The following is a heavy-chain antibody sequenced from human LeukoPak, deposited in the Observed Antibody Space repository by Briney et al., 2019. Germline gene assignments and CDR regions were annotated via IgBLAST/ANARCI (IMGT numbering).Heavy chain of an antibody. Sequence: ASVKVSCKAPGYTFTSYYMHWVRQAPGQGLEWMGIINPSGGSTSYAQKFQGRVTMTRDMSTSTVYMELSSLRSEDTAVYYCARVGSSSWYGDDDAFDIWGQGTMVTVSS. V-gene: IGHV1-46*01. CDR2: INPSGGST. J-gene: IGHJ3*02. D-gene: IGHD6-13*01. CDR1: GYTFTSYY. CDR3: ARVGSSSWYGDDDAFDI.